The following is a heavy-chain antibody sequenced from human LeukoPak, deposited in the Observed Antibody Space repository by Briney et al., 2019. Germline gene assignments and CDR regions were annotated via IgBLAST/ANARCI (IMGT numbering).Heavy chain of an antibody. D-gene: IGHD2-15*01. CDR3: AKYCSGATCSGY. CDR2: IKESGDTT. J-gene: IGHJ4*02. Sequence: GGSLRLSCAASGFTFSSYSMCWVRQAPGKGPEWVSGIKESGDTTYYADSVKGRFTISRDNSKNTLYLQMNSLRAEDTAKYYCAKYCSGATCSGYWGQGTLVTVSS. V-gene: IGHV3-23*01. CDR1: GFTFSSYS.